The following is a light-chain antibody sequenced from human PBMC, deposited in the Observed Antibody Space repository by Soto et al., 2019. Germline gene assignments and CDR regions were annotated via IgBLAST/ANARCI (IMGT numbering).Light chain of an antibody. J-gene: IGLJ1*01. CDR2: EVS. Sequence: QSVLTQPPSASGSPGQSVTISCTGTSSDVGRSIYVSWYQQHPGKAPKIIMYEVSKRPSGVPDRFSGSKSGNTASLTVSGLQAEDEADYYCSSNGGSNNYVFGTGTKLTVL. CDR1: SSDVGRSIY. CDR3: SSNGGSNNYV. V-gene: IGLV2-8*01.